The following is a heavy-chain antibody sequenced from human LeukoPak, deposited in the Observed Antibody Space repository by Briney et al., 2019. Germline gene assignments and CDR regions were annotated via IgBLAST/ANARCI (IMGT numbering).Heavy chain of an antibody. CDR3: AKDLLEWLPRSRYYYGMDV. J-gene: IGHJ6*02. Sequence: PGGSLRLSCAASGFTFSSSAMSWVRQVPGKGLEWVSAISGSGGSTYYADSVKGRFTISRDNSKNTLYLQMNSLRAEDTAVYYCAKDLLEWLPRSRYYYGMDVWGQGTTVTVSS. V-gene: IGHV3-23*01. CDR1: GFTFSSSA. D-gene: IGHD3-3*01. CDR2: ISGSGGST.